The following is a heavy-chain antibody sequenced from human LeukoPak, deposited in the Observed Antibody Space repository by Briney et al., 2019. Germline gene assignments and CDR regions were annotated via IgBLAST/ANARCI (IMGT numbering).Heavy chain of an antibody. CDR2: ISGSGGST. J-gene: IGHJ4*02. CDR3: AKSDFWSGYYIDY. Sequence: GGSLRLSCAASGFTFSSYAMSWVRQAPGKGLEWVSAISGSGGSTYYADSVKGRFTNSRDNSKNTLYLQMNSLRAEDTAVYYCAKSDFWSGYYIDYWGQGTLVTVSS. D-gene: IGHD3-3*01. V-gene: IGHV3-23*01. CDR1: GFTFSSYA.